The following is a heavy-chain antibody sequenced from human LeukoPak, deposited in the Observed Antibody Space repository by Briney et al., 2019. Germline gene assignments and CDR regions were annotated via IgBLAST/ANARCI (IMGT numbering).Heavy chain of an antibody. CDR2: IKSKTDGGTT. D-gene: IGHD6-19*01. J-gene: IGHJ4*02. Sequence: GGSLRLSCAASGFTFSNAWMSWVRQAPGKGLEWVGRIKSKTDGGTTDYAAPVKGRFTISRDDSKNTLYLQINSLKTEDAAVYYCTTDRVSSAGRVYWGQGTLVTVSS. CDR3: TTDRVSSAGRVY. V-gene: IGHV3-15*01. CDR1: GFTFSNAW.